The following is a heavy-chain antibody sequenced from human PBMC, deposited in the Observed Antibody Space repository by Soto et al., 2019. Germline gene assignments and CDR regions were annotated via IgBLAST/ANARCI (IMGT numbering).Heavy chain of an antibody. D-gene: IGHD1-26*01. J-gene: IGHJ4*02. CDR3: ARGSAFIGLDY. Sequence: GGSVRLSCAVSGFIFSLYIINWVRQAPGKGLEWVSSIGTSGSYIYDTDSVKGRFTISRDNTKDSLYLQMNSLRAEDTAIYYCARGSAFIGLDYWGQGTPVTVSS. CDR1: GFIFSLYI. CDR2: IGTSGSYI. V-gene: IGHV3-21*01.